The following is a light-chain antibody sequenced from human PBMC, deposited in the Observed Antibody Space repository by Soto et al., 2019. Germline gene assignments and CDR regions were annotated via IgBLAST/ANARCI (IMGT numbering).Light chain of an antibody. V-gene: IGLV2-14*01. CDR1: SSDVGGYDY. J-gene: IGLJ1*01. CDR2: EVS. CDR3: SSYSISTAYL. Sequence: QSVLTQPASVSGSPGQSITISCTGTSSDVGGYDYVSWYQLHPGKAPKLMVFEVSNRPSGVSYRFSGSKSGNTASLTISGLQAADEADYFCSSYSISTAYLFGTGTKVPXL.